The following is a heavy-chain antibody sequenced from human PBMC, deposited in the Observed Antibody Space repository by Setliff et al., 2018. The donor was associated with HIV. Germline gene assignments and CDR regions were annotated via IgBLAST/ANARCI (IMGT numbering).Heavy chain of an antibody. V-gene: IGHV1-8*02. CDR3: ARGRLSWSPDF. CDR2: MNPNSGRA. J-gene: IGHJ4*02. CDR1: GYTFTNYY. Sequence: ASVKVSCKASGYTFTNYYINWVRQSPGQGLEWLGWMNPNSGRAGSAQMFQGRLTMTRDTSTSTAYMELSSLTSDDTAIYYCARGRLSWSPDFWGQGTLVTVSS.